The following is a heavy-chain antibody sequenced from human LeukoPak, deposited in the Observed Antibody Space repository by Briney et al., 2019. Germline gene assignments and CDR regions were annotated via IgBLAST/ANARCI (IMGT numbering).Heavy chain of an antibody. J-gene: IGHJ4*02. CDR1: GFTFSNYA. CDR2: VSGRDDST. V-gene: IGHV3-23*01. CDR3: AKWGDYDILTRYYDSDY. Sequence: QTGGSLRLSCAASGFTFSNYAMSWVRQAPGKGLEWVSAVSGRDDSTYYADSVKGRFTISRDTSKNTLYLQMNSLRAEDTAVYYCAKWGDYDILTRYYDSDYWGQGTLVTVSS. D-gene: IGHD3-9*01.